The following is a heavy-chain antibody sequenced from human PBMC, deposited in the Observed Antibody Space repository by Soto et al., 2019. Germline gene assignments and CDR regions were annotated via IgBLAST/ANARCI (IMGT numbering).Heavy chain of an antibody. V-gene: IGHV4-34*01. CDR3: ARAGFEADYYYYGMDV. Sequence: SETLSLTCAVYGGSFSGYYWSWIRQPPGKGLEWIGEINHSGSTNYNPSLKSRVTISVDTSKNQFSLKLSSVTAADTAVYYCARAGFEADYYYYGMDVWGQGTTVTVSS. D-gene: IGHD3-10*01. J-gene: IGHJ6*02. CDR2: INHSGST. CDR1: GGSFSGYY.